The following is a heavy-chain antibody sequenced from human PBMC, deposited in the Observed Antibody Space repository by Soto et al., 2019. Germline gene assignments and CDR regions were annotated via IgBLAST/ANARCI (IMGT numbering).Heavy chain of an antibody. CDR1: GFTFSSHS. Sequence: GGSLRLSCAASGFTFSSHSMNWVRQAPGKGLEWVSYISSSSSTKYYAGSVKGRFTISRDNAENSLYLQMNSLRVEDTAVYYWARMSSTIRLGCWGQGTLVTVSS. CDR3: ARMSSTIRLGC. J-gene: IGHJ4*02. CDR2: ISSSSSTK. V-gene: IGHV3-48*01. D-gene: IGHD2-15*01.